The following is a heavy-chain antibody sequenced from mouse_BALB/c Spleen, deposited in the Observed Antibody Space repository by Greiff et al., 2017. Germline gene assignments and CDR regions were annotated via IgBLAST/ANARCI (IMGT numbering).Heavy chain of an antibody. CDR2: IWAGGST. D-gene: IGHD1-1*01. CDR3: AREVNYYGSSPWFAY. J-gene: IGHJ3*01. CDR1: GFSLTSYG. V-gene: IGHV2-9*02. Sequence: LQESGPGLVAPSQSLSITCTVSGFSLTSYGVHWVRQPPGKGLEWLGVIWAGGSTNYNSALMSRLSISKDNSKSQVFLKMNSLQTDDTAMYYCAREVNYYGSSPWFAYWGQGTLVTVSA.